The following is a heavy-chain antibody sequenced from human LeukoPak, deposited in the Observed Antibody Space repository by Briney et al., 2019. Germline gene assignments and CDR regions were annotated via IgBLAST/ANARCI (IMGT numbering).Heavy chain of an antibody. Sequence: ASVKVSCKASGYIFTGYYMHWVRQAPGRGLEWMGWISPHSGGTNYAQKFQGRVTMTLDTSISTVYMELSRLRSDDTAVYYCARVSRLYYDTSGRIFDYWGQGTLVTVSS. J-gene: IGHJ4*02. CDR3: ARVSRLYYDTSGRIFDY. CDR2: ISPHSGGT. D-gene: IGHD3-22*01. V-gene: IGHV1-2*02. CDR1: GYIFTGYY.